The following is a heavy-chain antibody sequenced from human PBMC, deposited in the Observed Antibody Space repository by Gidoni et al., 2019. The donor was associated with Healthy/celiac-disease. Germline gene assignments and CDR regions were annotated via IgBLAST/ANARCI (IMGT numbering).Heavy chain of an antibody. J-gene: IGHJ4*02. Sequence: QVQLVQSGAEVKKPGASVEVSCKASGYTFTSYYMHWVRQGPGQGIEWMGIINPSGGSTSYVQKFQGRVTMTRDTSTSTVYMELSSVRSEDTDVYYCARDGYYDYGDFSFDDWGQGTLVTVSS. CDR2: INPSGGST. CDR3: ARDGYYDYGDFSFDD. V-gene: IGHV1-46*03. D-gene: IGHD4-17*01. CDR1: GYTFTSYY.